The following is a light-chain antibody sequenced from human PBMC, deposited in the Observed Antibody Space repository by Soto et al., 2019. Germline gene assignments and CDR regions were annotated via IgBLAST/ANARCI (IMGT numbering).Light chain of an antibody. CDR2: QVS. CDR3: MQGTHWPPT. J-gene: IGKJ3*01. CDR1: QSLVDTDGNTY. Sequence: DVVMTQSPLSLPVVPGQPAAISCRSSQSLVDTDGNTYLIWFHQRPGQSPRGLINQVSKRDSGVPDRFSGSGSGTDFTLKISRVEAEDVGVYYCMQGTHWPPTFGPGTRVDVK. V-gene: IGKV2-30*01.